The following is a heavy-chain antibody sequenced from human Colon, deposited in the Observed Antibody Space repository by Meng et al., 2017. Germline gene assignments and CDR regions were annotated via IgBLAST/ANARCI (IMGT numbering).Heavy chain of an antibody. J-gene: IGHJ5*02. V-gene: IGHV4-31*03. CDR1: GGSISTSGHW. CDR3: ARDMSGGYYWFDP. Sequence: QVQLQESRPGLVKPSQTLSLTCTVSGGSISTSGHWWSWIRQHPGKGLEWIGYVFYSGSTQYNPSLKSRVSISVDTSKNQFSLKLYSMTAADTAVYYCARDMSGGYYWFDPWGQGTLVTASS. D-gene: IGHD3-22*01. CDR2: VFYSGST.